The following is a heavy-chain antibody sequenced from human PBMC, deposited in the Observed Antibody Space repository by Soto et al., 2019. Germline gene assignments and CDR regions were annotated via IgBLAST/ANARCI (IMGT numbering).Heavy chain of an antibody. Sequence: QVQLVESGGGVVQPGGSLRLSCAASGFTFSSYAMHWVRQAPGKGLEWVAVISYDGSNKYYADSVKGRFTISRDNSKNTLYLQMNSLRAEDTAVYYCARYTSLDYWGQGTLVTVSS. V-gene: IGHV3-30-3*01. CDR2: ISYDGSNK. CDR3: ARYTSLDY. J-gene: IGHJ4*02. CDR1: GFTFSSYA. D-gene: IGHD2-2*01.